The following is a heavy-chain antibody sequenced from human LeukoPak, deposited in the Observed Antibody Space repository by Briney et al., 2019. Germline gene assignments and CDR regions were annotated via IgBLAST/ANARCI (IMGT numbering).Heavy chain of an antibody. CDR1: GGSISSYY. J-gene: IGHJ4*02. D-gene: IGHD3-16*02. V-gene: IGHV4-59*01. CDR2: IYYSGST. CDR3: ARGGYRPIDFDY. Sequence: KPSETLFLTCTVSGGSISSYYWSWIRQPPGKGLEWIGYIYYSGSTNYNPSLKSRVTISVDTSKNQFSLKLSSVTAADTAVYYCARGGYRPIDFDYWGQGTLVTVSS.